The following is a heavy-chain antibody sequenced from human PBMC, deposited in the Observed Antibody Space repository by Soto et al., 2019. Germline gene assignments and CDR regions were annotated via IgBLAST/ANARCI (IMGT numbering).Heavy chain of an antibody. Sequence: GGSLRLSCAASGFNFSNHWMHWVRQRPGEGLVWVSRITSDGKSKAYAESVKGRFAISRDNAKNTLYLQMNGLTAEDTAVYYCAKDGGGSYHWGQGTLVTVSS. CDR1: GFNFSNHW. J-gene: IGHJ5*02. CDR2: ITSDGKSK. CDR3: AKDGGGSYH. D-gene: IGHD1-26*01. V-gene: IGHV3-74*01.